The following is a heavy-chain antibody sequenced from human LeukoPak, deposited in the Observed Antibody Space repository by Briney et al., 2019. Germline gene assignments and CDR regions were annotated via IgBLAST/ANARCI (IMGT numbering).Heavy chain of an antibody. V-gene: IGHV3-7*01. Sequence: GGSPRLSCTASGFTFSDYWMTWVRQAPGKGLEWVANIKQDGSAKYYVDSVKGRFTIPRDNAKNSLYLQMGSLRVEDTATYYCARWRGSTSERSDYWGQGTLVTVSS. CDR2: IKQDGSAK. J-gene: IGHJ4*02. CDR1: GFTFSDYW. D-gene: IGHD2-2*01. CDR3: ARWRGSTSERSDY.